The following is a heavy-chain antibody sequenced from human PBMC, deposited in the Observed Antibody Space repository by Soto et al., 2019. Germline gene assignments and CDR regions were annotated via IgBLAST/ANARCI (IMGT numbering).Heavy chain of an antibody. CDR3: VRGGNPYHYATSGPGTFDK. V-gene: IGHV4-30-4*01. CDR2: TSFSGYT. D-gene: IGHD1-26*01. J-gene: IGHJ4*02. CDR1: GDSVSSGDSY. Sequence: QVQLQESGPGLVKPSQTLSLTCSVSGDSVSSGDSYWSWIRQPPGKALEWIGYTSFSGYTSYSPSLKSQVTISVDMSKSQFSLRLTSVTAADTAVYYCVRGGNPYHYATSGPGTFDKWGQGTLVSVSS.